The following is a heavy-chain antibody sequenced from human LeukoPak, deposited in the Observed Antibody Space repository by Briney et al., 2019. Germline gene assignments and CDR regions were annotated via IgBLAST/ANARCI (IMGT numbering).Heavy chain of an antibody. CDR3: ARARGDYARGFDI. V-gene: IGHV1-18*01. J-gene: IGHJ3*02. CDR1: DYTFSSYG. CDR2: ISAYNGNT. D-gene: IGHD4-17*01. Sequence: ASVKVSCKASDYTFSSYGISWARQAPEHGLEWMGWISAYNGNTNHAQKFQGRVTMTTDTSTSTAYMELRSLRSDDTAIFYCARARGDYARGFDIWGQGTMVTVSS.